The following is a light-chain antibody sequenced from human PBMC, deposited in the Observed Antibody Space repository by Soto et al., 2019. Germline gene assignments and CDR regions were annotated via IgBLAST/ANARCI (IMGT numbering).Light chain of an antibody. Sequence: QSALTQPASVSGSPGQSITISCTGTISDIGSYNLVSWYQQHPGKAPKLMIYEGSKRPSGVSNRFSGSKSGNTASLTISGLQAEDEADYYCGTWDSSLSAVVFGGGTKLTVL. CDR3: GTWDSSLSAVV. CDR2: EGS. CDR1: ISDIGSYNL. V-gene: IGLV2-23*01. J-gene: IGLJ2*01.